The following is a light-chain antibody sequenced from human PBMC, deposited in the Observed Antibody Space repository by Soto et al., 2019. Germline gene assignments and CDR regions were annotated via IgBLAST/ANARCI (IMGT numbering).Light chain of an antibody. CDR3: QSYDSSLSGSV. J-gene: IGLJ2*01. V-gene: IGLV1-40*01. CDR2: GNT. Sequence: QSVLTQPPSVSGAPGQRVTISCTGSSSNIGAGYDVHWYQQVPGTAPKLLIYGNTNRPSGVPDRFSGSKSGTSASLAITGLQAEDEADYYCQSYDSSLSGSVFGGGTKLIVL. CDR1: SSNIGAGYD.